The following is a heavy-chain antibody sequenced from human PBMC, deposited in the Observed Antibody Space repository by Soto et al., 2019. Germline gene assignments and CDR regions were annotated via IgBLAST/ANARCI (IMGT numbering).Heavy chain of an antibody. D-gene: IGHD2-15*01. V-gene: IGHV3-33*01. CDR2: IWYDGSNK. CDR1: GFTFSSYG. J-gene: IGHJ4*02. CDR3: ASSPPGYCSGGSCPPDY. Sequence: GGSLRLSCAASGFTFSSYGMHWVRQAPGKGLEWVAVIWYDGSNKYYADSVKGRFTISRDNSKNTLYLQMNSLRAEDTAVYYCASSPPGYCSGGSCPPDYWGQGTLVTVSS.